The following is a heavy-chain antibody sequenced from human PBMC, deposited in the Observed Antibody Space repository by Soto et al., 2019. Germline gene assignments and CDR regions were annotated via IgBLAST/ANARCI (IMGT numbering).Heavy chain of an antibody. CDR1: GGTFSSYA. D-gene: IGHD3-10*01. CDR2: IIPIFGTA. CDR3: ARDQTGTYYNEAYDL. Sequence: GASVKVSCKASGGTFSSYAISWVRQAPGQGLEWMGGIIPIFGTANYARKFQGRVTITADESTTTVFMELRSLRSDDTAVYYCARDQTGTYYNEAYDLWGQGTQVTVSS. J-gene: IGHJ5*02. V-gene: IGHV1-69*13.